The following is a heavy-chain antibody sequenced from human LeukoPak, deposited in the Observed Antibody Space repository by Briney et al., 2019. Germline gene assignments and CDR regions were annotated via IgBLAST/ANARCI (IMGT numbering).Heavy chain of an antibody. CDR3: ARTGDPAYDAFDI. V-gene: IGHV1-2*02. Sequence: ASVKVSCKASGYFFIDHYMHWVRQAPGQGLEWMGWISPDSGATNYAQKFQGGVTMTRDTSISTAYMELGGLRSDDTAVYYCARTGDPAYDAFDIWGQGTLVTVSS. CDR1: GYFFIDHY. J-gene: IGHJ3*02. D-gene: IGHD7-27*01. CDR2: ISPDSGAT.